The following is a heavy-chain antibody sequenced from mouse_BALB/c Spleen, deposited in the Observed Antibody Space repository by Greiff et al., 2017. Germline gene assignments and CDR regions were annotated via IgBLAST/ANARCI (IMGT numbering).Heavy chain of an antibody. CDR3: AREKEYDGGYFDV. CDR2: INPYNDGT. D-gene: IGHD2-14*01. CDR1: GYTFTSYV. J-gene: IGHJ1*01. V-gene: IGHV1-14*01. Sequence: EVQLQQSGPELVKPGASVKMSCKASGYTFTSYVMHWVKQKPGQGLEWIGYINPYNDGTKYNEKFKGKATLTSDKSSSTAYMELSSLTSEDSAVYYCAREKEYDGGYFDVWGAGTTVTVSS.